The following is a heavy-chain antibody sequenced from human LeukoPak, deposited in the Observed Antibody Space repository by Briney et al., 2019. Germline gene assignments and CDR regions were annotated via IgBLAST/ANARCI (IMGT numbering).Heavy chain of an antibody. CDR2: IRFDASNK. CDR3: AKRQTPDY. Sequence: PGGSLRLSCAASGFTFSNYGVHWVRQAPGKGLECVSFIRFDASNKYYADSVKGRFTISRDNSKNTLYLQMNSLRPEDTAVYYCAKRQTPDYWGQGTLVTVCS. D-gene: IGHD2-15*01. J-gene: IGHJ4*02. V-gene: IGHV3-30*02. CDR1: GFTFSNYG.